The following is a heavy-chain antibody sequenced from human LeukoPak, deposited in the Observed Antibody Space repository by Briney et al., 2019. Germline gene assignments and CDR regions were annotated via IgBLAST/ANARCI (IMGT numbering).Heavy chain of an antibody. D-gene: IGHD3-16*02. CDR2: IYTSGST. CDR3: ARVGGYDYVWGSYRPPSNFDY. V-gene: IGHV4-4*07. CDR1: GGSISSYY. J-gene: IGHJ4*02. Sequence: SETLSLTCTVSGGSISSYYWSWIRQPAGKGLEWIGRIYTSGSTNYNPSLKSRVTMSVDTSKNQFSLKLSSVTAADTAVYYCARVGGYDYVWGSYRPPSNFDYWGQGTLVTVSS.